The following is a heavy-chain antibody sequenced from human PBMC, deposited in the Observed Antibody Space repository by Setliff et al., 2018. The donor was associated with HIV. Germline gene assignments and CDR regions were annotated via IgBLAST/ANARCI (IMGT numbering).Heavy chain of an antibody. CDR3: ARGGYNYPFDY. V-gene: IGHV3-20*04. CDR1: GFNFDDHG. D-gene: IGHD5-12*01. CDR2: INSNGGST. J-gene: IGHJ4*02. Sequence: LRLSCAASGFNFDDHGTNWVRQVPGKGLEWVSGINSNGGSTGYADSVKGRFTISRDNAKNSLYLQMSSLRAEDTAFYYCARGGYNYPFDYWGQGTLVTVSS.